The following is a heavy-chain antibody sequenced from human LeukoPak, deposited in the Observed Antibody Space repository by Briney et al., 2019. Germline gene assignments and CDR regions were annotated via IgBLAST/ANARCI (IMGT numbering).Heavy chain of an antibody. Sequence: ASVKVSCKASGYSFTSHYMHWVRQAPGQELEWMGLINPRGTSTIYAEKFQGRIIMTRDMSTTTDYMELSSLKSDDTAVYYCARDNSIHERGWWFDPWGQGTLVTVSS. CDR2: INPRGTST. J-gene: IGHJ5*02. D-gene: IGHD4-23*01. CDR3: ARDNSIHERGWWFDP. CDR1: GYSFTSHY. V-gene: IGHV1-46*01.